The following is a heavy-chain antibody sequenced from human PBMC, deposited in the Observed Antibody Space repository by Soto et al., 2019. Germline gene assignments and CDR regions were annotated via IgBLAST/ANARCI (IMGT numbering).Heavy chain of an antibody. D-gene: IGHD2-15*01. CDR1: GYTFSDYY. J-gene: IGHJ6*02. CDR3: ARGLDCSGGNCYTRVYYGMDV. CDR2: INPNTGGT. V-gene: IGHV1-2*02. Sequence: ASVKVSCKASGYTFSDYYVHWVRQAPGQGLEWMAWINPNTGGTDYAQKFQGRVTMTRDTSITTAYMDLSRLRSDDTAVYYCARGLDCSGGNCYTRVYYGMDVWGQGTTVTVSS.